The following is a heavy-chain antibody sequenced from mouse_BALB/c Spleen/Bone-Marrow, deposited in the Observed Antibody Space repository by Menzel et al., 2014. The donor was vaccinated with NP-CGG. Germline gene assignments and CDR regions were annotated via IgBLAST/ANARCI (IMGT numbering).Heavy chain of an antibody. CDR3: ARGTYRYYFDY. V-gene: IGHV1-9*01. J-gene: IGHJ2*01. Sequence: QVQLQQSGAELMKPGASVKISCKATGYTFSSYWIEWVKQRPGHGLEWIGEILPGSGTTNYNEKFKGKATFTADTSSNTAYMQLSSLTSEDSAVYYCARGTYRYYFDYWGQGTTLIVSS. D-gene: IGHD2-14*01. CDR1: GYTFSSYW. CDR2: ILPGSGTT.